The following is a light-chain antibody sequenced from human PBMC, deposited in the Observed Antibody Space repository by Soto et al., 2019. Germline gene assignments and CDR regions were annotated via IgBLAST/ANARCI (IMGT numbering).Light chain of an antibody. CDR3: QQYGSPPFT. CDR1: QTVSSNY. V-gene: IGKV3-20*01. CDR2: GAS. J-gene: IGKJ3*01. Sequence: EIVLTQSPGTLSLSPGERATLSCRASQTVSSNYLAWYQQKPGQAPRVLIYGASSRFTGIPDRFSGSGSGTDFTLTISRLEPEDFAVYFCQQYGSPPFTFGPGTKVDIK.